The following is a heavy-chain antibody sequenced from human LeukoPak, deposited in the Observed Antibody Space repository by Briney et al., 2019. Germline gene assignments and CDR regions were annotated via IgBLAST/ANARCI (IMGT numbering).Heavy chain of an antibody. CDR2: IIPIFGTA. CDR3: ARPYGDYGGDWFDP. CDR1: GGTFSSYA. D-gene: IGHD4-17*01. J-gene: IGHJ5*02. V-gene: IGHV1-69*05. Sequence: SVKVSCKASGGTFSSYAISWVRQAPGQGLEWMGGIIPIFGTANYAQKFQGRVTITTDESTSTAYMELSSLRSEDTAVYHCARPYGDYGGDWFDPWGQGTLVTVSS.